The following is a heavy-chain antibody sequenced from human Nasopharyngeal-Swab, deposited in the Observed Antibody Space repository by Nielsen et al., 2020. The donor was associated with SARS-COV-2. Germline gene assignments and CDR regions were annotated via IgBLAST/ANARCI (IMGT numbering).Heavy chain of an antibody. CDR3: ARGKGDAYRNFDY. V-gene: IGHV4-31*03. D-gene: IGHD5-24*01. CDR1: GGYISHGAYN. CDR2: IYYTGRT. J-gene: IGHJ4*02. Sequence: SEPLSLTCTVSGGYISHGAYNWNWIRQHPGQGLEWIGSIYYTGRTSYNPSLKSRVSISIDASRRQFSLNLVFMSAADTAVYYCARGKGDAYRNFDYWDQGTLVTVSS.